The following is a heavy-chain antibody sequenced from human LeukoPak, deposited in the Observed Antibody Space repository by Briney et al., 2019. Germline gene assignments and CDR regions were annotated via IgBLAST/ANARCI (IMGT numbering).Heavy chain of an antibody. CDR2: INHSGST. Sequence: PSETLSLTCAVYGGSFSGYYWSWIRQPPGKGLEWIGEINHSGSTNYNPSLKSRATISVDTSKNQFSLKLSSVTAADTAVYYCARLVPPAEFDPGGEGTLVTVSS. CDR3: ARLVPPAEFDP. D-gene: IGHD6-13*01. CDR1: GGSFSGYY. V-gene: IGHV4-34*01. J-gene: IGHJ5*02.